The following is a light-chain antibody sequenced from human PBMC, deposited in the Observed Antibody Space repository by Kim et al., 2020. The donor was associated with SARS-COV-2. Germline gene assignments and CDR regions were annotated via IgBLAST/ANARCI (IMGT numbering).Light chain of an antibody. Sequence: ASPGDTVTITCRASHNINIWLAWYQQREGKAPKLLVYRASRLESGIQSRFSASGSGTEFSLTITGLQPEDFATYYCQHYSTFPWTFGQGTKLEI. CDR3: QHYSTFPWT. J-gene: IGKJ1*01. CDR1: HNINIW. CDR2: RAS. V-gene: IGKV1-5*03.